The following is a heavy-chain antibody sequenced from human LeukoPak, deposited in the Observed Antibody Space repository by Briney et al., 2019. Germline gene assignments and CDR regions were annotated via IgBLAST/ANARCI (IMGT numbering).Heavy chain of an antibody. CDR1: GFTFTSYW. Sequence: GGSLRLSCAASGFTFTSYWMSWVRQAPGKGLEWVANIKQDGSEKYYVDSVKGRFTISRDNAKNSLYLQMNSLRAEDTAVYYCATTGITIFGVVVAYYFDYWGQGTLVTVSS. J-gene: IGHJ4*02. D-gene: IGHD3-3*01. V-gene: IGHV3-7*01. CDR3: ATTGITIFGVVVAYYFDY. CDR2: IKQDGSEK.